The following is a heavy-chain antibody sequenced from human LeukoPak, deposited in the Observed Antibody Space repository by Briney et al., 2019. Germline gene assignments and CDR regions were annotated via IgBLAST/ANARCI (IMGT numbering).Heavy chain of an antibody. V-gene: IGHV3-7*01. CDR3: AREFVAGTFDYYYGMDV. CDR2: IKQDGSEK. CDR1: GFTFSSYW. Sequence: GGSLRLSCAASGFTFSSYWMSWVRQAPGKGLEWVANIKQDGSEKYYVDSVKGRFTISRDNAKNSLHLQMNSLRAEDTAVYYCAREFVAGTFDYYYGMDVWGQGTTVTVSS. J-gene: IGHJ6*02. D-gene: IGHD6-19*01.